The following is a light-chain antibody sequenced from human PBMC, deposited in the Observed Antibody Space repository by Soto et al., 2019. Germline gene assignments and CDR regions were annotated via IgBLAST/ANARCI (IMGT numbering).Light chain of an antibody. CDR2: GAS. CDR3: QQYHDLFPWT. J-gene: IGKJ1*01. CDR1: QSVSSN. Sequence: EIVMTQSPATLSVSPGERATLSCRASQSVSSNLAWYQQKPGQAPRLLIYGASTRATGIPARFSGSGSGTEFTLTISSLQSEDFAVYYCQQYHDLFPWTFGQGTKVEI. V-gene: IGKV3-15*01.